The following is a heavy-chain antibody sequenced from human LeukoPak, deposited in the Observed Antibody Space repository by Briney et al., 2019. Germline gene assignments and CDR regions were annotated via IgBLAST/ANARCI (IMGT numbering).Heavy chain of an antibody. Sequence: GGSVKVSCKASGYTFTSYGINWVRQATGQGLEWMGWMNPNSGNTGYAQKFQGRVTMTRNTSISTAYMELSSLRSEDTAVYYCARGNVDYYGSGSYTLPHYWGQGTLVTVSS. J-gene: IGHJ4*02. D-gene: IGHD3-10*01. CDR2: MNPNSGNT. CDR1: GYTFTSYG. V-gene: IGHV1-8*02. CDR3: ARGNVDYYGSGSYTLPHY.